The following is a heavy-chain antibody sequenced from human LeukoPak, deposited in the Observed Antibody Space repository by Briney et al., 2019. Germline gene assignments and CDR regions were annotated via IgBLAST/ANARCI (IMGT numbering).Heavy chain of an antibody. J-gene: IGHJ4*02. CDR2: IKSKSDGGTI. V-gene: IGHV3-15*01. CDR3: TTDLDY. Sequence: GGSLRPSCAGSGFIFTDVWMSWVRQAPGKGLEWVGRIKSKSDGGTIDYAAPVKGRVTMSRDDSRKTLSLEMNNLKTEDTGVYYCTTDLDYWGQGTLVTVSS. CDR1: GFIFTDVW.